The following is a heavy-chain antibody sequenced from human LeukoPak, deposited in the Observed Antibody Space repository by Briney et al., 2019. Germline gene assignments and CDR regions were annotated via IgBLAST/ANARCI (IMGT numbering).Heavy chain of an antibody. J-gene: IGHJ4*02. CDR1: GYSFTSYW. Sequence: GESLKISCKGSGYSFTSYWISWVRQMPGKGLEWMGRIDPSDSYTNYSPSFQGHVTISPDKSISTAYLQWSSLKASDTAMYYCALTGDIVSLGPDYWGQGTLVTVSS. CDR2: IDPSDSYT. CDR3: ALTGDIVSLGPDY. D-gene: IGHD2-15*01. V-gene: IGHV5-10-1*01.